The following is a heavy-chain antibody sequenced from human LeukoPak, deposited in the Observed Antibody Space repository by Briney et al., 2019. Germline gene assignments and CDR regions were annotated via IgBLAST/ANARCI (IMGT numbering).Heavy chain of an antibody. J-gene: IGHJ5*01. CDR1: GFTFSSYW. V-gene: IGHV3-74*01. D-gene: IGHD3-3*01. CDR3: ARGSILEWFDY. Sequence: SGGSLRLSCAASGFTFSSYWMHWVRQAPGKGLVWVSRINTDGSSTSYADSVKGRFTISRDNAKNTLYLEMNSLRAEDTAVYYCARGSILEWFDYWGQGTLVTVSS. CDR2: INTDGSST.